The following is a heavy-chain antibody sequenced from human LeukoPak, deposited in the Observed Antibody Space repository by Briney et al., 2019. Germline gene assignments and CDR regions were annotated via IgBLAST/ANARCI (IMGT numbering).Heavy chain of an antibody. D-gene: IGHD2-15*01. CDR2: ISSSSSTI. CDR1: GFTFSSYS. V-gene: IGHV3-48*01. Sequence: GGSLRLSCAASGFTFSSYSMNWVRQAPGKGLEWVSYISSSSSTIYYADSVKGRFTISRDNAKNSLYLQMNSLRAEDTAVYYCARPAGSYWYFDLWGRGTPGHCLL. J-gene: IGHJ2*01. CDR3: ARPAGSYWYFDL.